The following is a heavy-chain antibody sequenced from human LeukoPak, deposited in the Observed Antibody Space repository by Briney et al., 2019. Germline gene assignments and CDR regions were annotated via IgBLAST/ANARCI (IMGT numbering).Heavy chain of an antibody. V-gene: IGHV3-23*01. CDR3: AKGLSSGRMYYFGY. J-gene: IGHJ4*02. Sequence: GGSLRLSCAASGFTFSSYGLTWVRQAPGQGLEWVSAINGDGGNTYYADSVKGRFTISRDNSKNTLYLQMNSLRAEDTAVYYCAKGLSSGRMYYFGYWGQGTLVTVSS. CDR2: INGDGGNT. D-gene: IGHD6-19*01. CDR1: GFTFSSYG.